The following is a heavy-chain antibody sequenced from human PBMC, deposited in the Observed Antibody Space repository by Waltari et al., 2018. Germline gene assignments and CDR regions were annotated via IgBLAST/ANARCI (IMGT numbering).Heavy chain of an antibody. Sequence: EVQLLESGGGLVQPGGSLRLSCAASGFTFSNYVMSWVRPAPGKGLEWVSSISGGSATKHDAESVKGRFTISRDNSRNTLYLQMSSLRVDDTAVYYCARRPACSGGTCAFDYWGQGTLVTVSS. V-gene: IGHV3-23*01. D-gene: IGHD2-15*01. CDR2: ISGGSATK. CDR3: ARRPACSGGTCAFDY. CDR1: GFTFSNYV. J-gene: IGHJ4*02.